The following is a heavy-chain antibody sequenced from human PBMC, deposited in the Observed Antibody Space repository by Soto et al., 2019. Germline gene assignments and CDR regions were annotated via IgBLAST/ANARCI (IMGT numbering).Heavy chain of an antibody. CDR1: GYSFTSYW. D-gene: IGHD2-15*01. J-gene: IGHJ6*02. V-gene: IGHV5-51*01. CDR2: IHPGDSDT. Sequence: ESLKISCEASGYSFTSYWIGWVRQMPGKGLEWMGIIHPGDSDTKYSPSFQGQVTISVDKSITTAYLQWNSLKASDTAMYYCARTPGPEVAASLEYYYFSGMDVWGQGTTVTVSS. CDR3: ARTPGPEVAASLEYYYFSGMDV.